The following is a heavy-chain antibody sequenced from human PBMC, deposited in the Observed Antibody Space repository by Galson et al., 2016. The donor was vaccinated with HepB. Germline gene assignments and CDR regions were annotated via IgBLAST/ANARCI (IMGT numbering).Heavy chain of an antibody. Sequence: SLRLSCADSGFTFSRYWMSWVRQAPGKGLEWVANIKQDGSEKYYVDSVKGRFTISRDNAKNSLYLQMNSLRAEDTAVYYCARDLIVVVPAASFGYGMDLWGQGTTVTVSS. CDR3: ARDLIVVVPAASFGYGMDL. CDR1: GFTFSRYW. V-gene: IGHV3-7*01. J-gene: IGHJ6*02. D-gene: IGHD2-2*01. CDR2: IKQDGSEK.